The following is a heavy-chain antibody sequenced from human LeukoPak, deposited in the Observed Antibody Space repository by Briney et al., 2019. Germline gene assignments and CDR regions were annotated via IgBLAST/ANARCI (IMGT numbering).Heavy chain of an antibody. V-gene: IGHV1-69*13. Sequence: GASVKVSCKASGGTFSSYAISWVRQAPGQGLEWMGGIIPIFGTANYAQKFQGRVTITADESTSTAYMELSSPRSEDTAVYYCARDRLTSRLRSGELSLGWYYFDYWGQGTLVTVSS. CDR1: GGTFSSYA. CDR3: ARDRLTSRLRSGELSLGWYYFDY. CDR2: IIPIFGTA. D-gene: IGHD3-16*02. J-gene: IGHJ4*02.